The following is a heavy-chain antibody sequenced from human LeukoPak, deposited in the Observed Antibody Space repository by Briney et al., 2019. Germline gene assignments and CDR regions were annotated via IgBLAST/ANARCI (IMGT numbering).Heavy chain of an antibody. CDR3: AKDYAVGSIDY. V-gene: IGHV3-23*01. Sequence: GESLRLSCAASGFTFTTYWMSWVRQPPGKGLEWVSSVSTSGVGTYYADSVRGRFTISRDNSKNTVFLQMNSLRAEDSAVYYCAKDYAVGSIDYWGQGTLVTVSS. J-gene: IGHJ4*02. CDR2: VSTSGVGT. CDR1: GFTFTTYW. D-gene: IGHD3-16*01.